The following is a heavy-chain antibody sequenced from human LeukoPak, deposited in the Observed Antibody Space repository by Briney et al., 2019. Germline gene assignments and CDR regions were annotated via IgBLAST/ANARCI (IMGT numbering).Heavy chain of an antibody. V-gene: IGHV3-7*01. CDR2: IKQDGSEK. D-gene: IGHD2-15*01. CDR3: ARDYLGYCSGGSCYWDY. CDR1: GFTFSSYA. J-gene: IGHJ4*02. Sequence: GGSLRLSCAASGFTFSSYAMHWVRQAPGKGLEWVANIKQDGSEKYYVDSVKGRFTISRDNAKNSLYLQMNSLRAEDTAVYYCARDYLGYCSGGSCYWDYWGQGTLVTVSS.